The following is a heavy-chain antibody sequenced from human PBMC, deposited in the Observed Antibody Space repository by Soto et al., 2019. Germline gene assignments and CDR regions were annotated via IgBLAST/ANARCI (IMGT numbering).Heavy chain of an antibody. CDR1: GFSFITYW. CDR2: IKQDGNEK. J-gene: IGHJ4*02. V-gene: IGHV3-7*01. CDR3: AGDSRAGGEY. D-gene: IGHD3-16*01. Sequence: PGGALSLSCAASGFSFITYWMSWVRPAPGKGLEWVANIKQDGNEKYYVDSVKGRFTISRVNAHNSLYLQMNSLRAEDTPVYFGAGDSRAGGEYGGKGTLVTVSS.